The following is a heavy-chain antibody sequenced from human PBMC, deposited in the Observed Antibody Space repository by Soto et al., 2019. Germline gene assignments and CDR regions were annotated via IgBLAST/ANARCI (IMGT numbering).Heavy chain of an antibody. CDR2: ISAYNGNT. V-gene: IGHV1-18*01. D-gene: IGHD6-19*01. CDR3: ARDRLYRSGWSDY. Sequence: SXKVSFAASGYTXSSYGISLVRQAPGQGLEWMGWISAYNGNTNYAQKLQGRVTMTTDTSTSTAYMEMRSLRSDDKAVYYCARDRLYRSGWSDYWGQGTRVTV. CDR1: GYTXSSYG. J-gene: IGHJ4*02.